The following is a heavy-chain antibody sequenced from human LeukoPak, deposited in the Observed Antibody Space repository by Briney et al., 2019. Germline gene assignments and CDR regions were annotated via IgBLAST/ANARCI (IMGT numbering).Heavy chain of an antibody. Sequence: PGGSLGLSCAASGFTFSSYAMSWVRQAPGKGLEWVSSISGSGDTTFYADSVKGRFTISRDKSKYTLYLQMNSLRAEDTAVYYCAKSPDYASGRVTGFDYWGPGTLVTVSS. J-gene: IGHJ4*02. D-gene: IGHD3-10*01. V-gene: IGHV3-23*01. CDR1: GFTFSSYA. CDR3: AKSPDYASGRVTGFDY. CDR2: ISGSGDTT.